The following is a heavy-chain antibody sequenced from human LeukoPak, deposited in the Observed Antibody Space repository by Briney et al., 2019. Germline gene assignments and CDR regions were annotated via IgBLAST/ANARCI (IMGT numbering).Heavy chain of an antibody. D-gene: IGHD6-13*01. J-gene: IGHJ4*02. V-gene: IGHV4-59*01. Sequence: SETLSLTCTVSGGSISTYYWSWIRQPPGKGLEWIGYIYYTGSTNYNPSLKSRVTMSVDTSKNQFSLNLRSVTPEDTAVYYCARNLIPEQLVLNFWGQGTLVTVSS. CDR2: IYYTGST. CDR1: GGSISTYY. CDR3: ARNLIPEQLVLNF.